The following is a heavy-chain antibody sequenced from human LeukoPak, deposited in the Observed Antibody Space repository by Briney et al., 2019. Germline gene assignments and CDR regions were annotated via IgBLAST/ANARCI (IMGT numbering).Heavy chain of an antibody. CDR1: GFTFTNYV. Sequence: GGSLRLSCAASGFTFTNYVTHWVRQAPGKGLEWVAVTSVDEGLKFYGDSVKGRFTISRDNSKNTMYLQMNNLREEDTAVYYCTRDPILGAPDYFDYWGRGTLVTVSS. J-gene: IGHJ4*02. D-gene: IGHD1-26*01. CDR2: TSVDEGLK. V-gene: IGHV3-30*04. CDR3: TRDPILGAPDYFDY.